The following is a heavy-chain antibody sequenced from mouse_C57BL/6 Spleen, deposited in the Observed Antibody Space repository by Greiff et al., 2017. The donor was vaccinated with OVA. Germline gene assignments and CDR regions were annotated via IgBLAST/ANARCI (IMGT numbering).Heavy chain of an antibody. CDR3: ARSGYDDYYAMDY. CDR1: GYTFQSYD. J-gene: IGHJ4*01. V-gene: IGHV1-85*01. D-gene: IGHD2-2*01. CDR2: IYPRDGST. Sequence: QVHVKQSGPELVKPGASVKLSCKASGYTFQSYDINWVKQRTGQGLAWIGWIYPRDGSTKYNEKFKGKATLTVDTSSSTAYMELHSLTSEDSAVYFCARSGYDDYYAMDYWGQGTSVTVSS.